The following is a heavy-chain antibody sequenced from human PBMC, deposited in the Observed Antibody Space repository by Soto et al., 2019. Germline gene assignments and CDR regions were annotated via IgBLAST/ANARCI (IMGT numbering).Heavy chain of an antibody. J-gene: IGHJ4*02. Sequence: PGGSLRLSCAASGFTFSSYWMSWVRQAPGKGLEWVANIKQDGSEKYYVDSVKGRFTISRDNAKNSLYLQMNSLRAEDTAVYYCARDVRDQWLVPTHFDYWGQGTLVTVSS. CDR3: ARDVRDQWLVPTHFDY. CDR2: IKQDGSEK. V-gene: IGHV3-7*01. CDR1: GFTFSSYW. D-gene: IGHD6-19*01.